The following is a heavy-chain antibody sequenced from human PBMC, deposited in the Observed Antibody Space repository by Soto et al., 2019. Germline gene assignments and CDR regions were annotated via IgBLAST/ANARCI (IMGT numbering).Heavy chain of an antibody. V-gene: IGHV1-58*01. CDR3: AALGDHGGDAFDI. J-gene: IGHJ3*02. CDR2: IVVGSGNT. CDR1: GFTFTSSA. Sequence: QMQLVQSGPEVKKPGTSVKVSCKASGFTFTSSAVQWVRQARGQRLEWIGWIVVGSGNTNYAQKFQERVTITRDMSTSTAYMELSSLRSEDTAVYYCAALGDHGGDAFDIWGQGTMVTVSS. D-gene: IGHD2-21*02.